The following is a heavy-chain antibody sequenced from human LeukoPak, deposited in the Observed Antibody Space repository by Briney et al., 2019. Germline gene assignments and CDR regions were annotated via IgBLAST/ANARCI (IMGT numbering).Heavy chain of an antibody. V-gene: IGHV4-39*01. J-gene: IGHJ3*02. CDR1: GGSISSSSYY. CDR2: IYYSGST. CDR3: ARSYDSRTTFAFDI. Sequence: PSETLSLTCTVSGGSISSSSYYWGWIRQPPGKGLEWIGSIYYSGSTYYNPSLKSRVPISVDTSNNQFSLKLSSVTAADTAVYYCARSYDSRTTFAFDIWGQGTMVTVSS. D-gene: IGHD3-22*01.